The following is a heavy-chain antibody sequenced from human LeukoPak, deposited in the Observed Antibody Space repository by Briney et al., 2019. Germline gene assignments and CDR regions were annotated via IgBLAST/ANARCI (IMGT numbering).Heavy chain of an antibody. CDR3: ARPPRYCSGGSCCYFDY. Sequence: ASVKVSCKASGYTFTGYYMHWVRQAPGQGLGWMGWINPNSGGTNYAQKFQGRVTMTRDTSISTAYMELSRLRSDDTAVYYCARPPRYCSGGSCCYFDYWGQGTLVTVSS. V-gene: IGHV1-2*02. CDR2: INPNSGGT. J-gene: IGHJ4*02. CDR1: GYTFTGYY. D-gene: IGHD2-15*01.